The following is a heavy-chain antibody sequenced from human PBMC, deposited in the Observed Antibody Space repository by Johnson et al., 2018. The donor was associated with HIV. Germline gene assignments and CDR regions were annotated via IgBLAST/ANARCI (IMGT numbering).Heavy chain of an antibody. V-gene: IGHV3-74*02. J-gene: IGHJ3*01. CDR2: IYNDESRT. CDR1: GFTFSSYW. CDR3: AKVDCGGDTCAGFDPFNL. Sequence: VQLVESGGGLVQPGGSLRLSCAASGFTFSSYWMVWARQVPGTGPVWVARIYNDESRTSYADSVMGRFTISRDNAKNTVDLQLNSLRVEDTAVYYCAKVDCGGDTCAGFDPFNLWGQGTLVTVSS. D-gene: IGHD2-21*01.